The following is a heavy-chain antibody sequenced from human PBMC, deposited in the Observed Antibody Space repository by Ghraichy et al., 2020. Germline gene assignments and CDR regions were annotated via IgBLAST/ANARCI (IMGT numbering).Heavy chain of an antibody. J-gene: IGHJ4*02. V-gene: IGHV3-30*04. CDR2: ISYDGSNK. CDR1: GITFSSYA. D-gene: IGHD1-14*01. CDR3: ARSPPELATATYY. Sequence: GGSLRLSCAALGITFSSYAMHWVRQAPGKGLEWVAVISYDGSNKYYADSVKGQFTISRDNSKNTLYLQMNSLRAEDTAVYYCARSPPELATATYYWGQGTLVTVSS.